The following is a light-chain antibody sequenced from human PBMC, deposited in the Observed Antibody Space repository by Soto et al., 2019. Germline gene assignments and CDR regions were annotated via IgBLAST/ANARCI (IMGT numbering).Light chain of an antibody. CDR3: QQYGSSPPST. V-gene: IGKV3-20*01. Sequence: IVFTQSPGTLSLSPGERATLSCRASQSVSSSYLAWYQQKPGQAPRLLIYGASSRATGIPDRFSGSGSGTDFTLTISRLEPEDFAVYYCQQYGSSPPSTFGQGTRLEIK. CDR1: QSVSSSY. CDR2: GAS. J-gene: IGKJ5*01.